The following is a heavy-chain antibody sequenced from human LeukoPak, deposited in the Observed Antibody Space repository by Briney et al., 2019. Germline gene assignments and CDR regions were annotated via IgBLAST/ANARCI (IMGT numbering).Heavy chain of an antibody. Sequence: SETLSLTCAVYGGSFSGYYWSWIRQPPGKGLEWIGEINHSGSTNYNPSPKSRVTISVDTSKNQFSLKLSSVTAADTAVYYCARVSGSPDWFDPWGQGTLVTVSS. CDR2: INHSGST. V-gene: IGHV4-34*01. CDR3: ARVSGSPDWFDP. D-gene: IGHD2-15*01. J-gene: IGHJ5*02. CDR1: GGSFSGYY.